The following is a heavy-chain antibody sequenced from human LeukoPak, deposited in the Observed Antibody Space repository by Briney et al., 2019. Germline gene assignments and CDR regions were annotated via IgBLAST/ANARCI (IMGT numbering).Heavy chain of an antibody. D-gene: IGHD2-15*01. J-gene: IGHJ5*02. V-gene: IGHV1-24*01. Sequence: ASVKVSCKVSGYTLTELSMHWVRQAPGKGLEWMGGFDPEDGETIYAQKFQGRVTITADKSTSTAYMELSSLRSEDTAVYYCARGAASFNWFDPWGQGTLVTVSS. CDR3: ARGAASFNWFDP. CDR2: FDPEDGET. CDR1: GYTLTELS.